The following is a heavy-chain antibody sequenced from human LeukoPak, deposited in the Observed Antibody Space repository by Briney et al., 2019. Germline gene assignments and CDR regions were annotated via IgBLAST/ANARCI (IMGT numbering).Heavy chain of an antibody. CDR1: GGSFSDYY. CDR3: ARDPVWYFDL. J-gene: IGHJ2*01. Sequence: SETLSLTCAVYGGSFSDYYWSWIRQPPGKGLEWIGSIYHSGSTYYNPSLKSRVTISVDTSKNQFSLKLTSVTAADTAVYYCARDPVWYFDLWGRGTLVTVSS. V-gene: IGHV4-34*01. CDR2: IYHSGST.